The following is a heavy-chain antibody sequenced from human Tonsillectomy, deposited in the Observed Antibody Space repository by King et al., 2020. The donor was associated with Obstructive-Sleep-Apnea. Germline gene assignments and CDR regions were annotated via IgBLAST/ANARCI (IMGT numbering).Heavy chain of an antibody. CDR2: ISGSGGST. CDR1: GFTFSTYG. Sequence: VQLVESGGGLVQPGGSLRLSCAASGFTFSTYGMSWVRQAPGKGLEWVSGISGSGGSTYYADSVKGRFTISRDNSKNTVFLQMNSLRADDTAVYYCAKEGRVGTYSSSWYIDYWGHGTLVTVSS. CDR3: AKEGRVGTYSSSWYIDY. J-gene: IGHJ4*01. V-gene: IGHV3-23*04. D-gene: IGHD6-13*01.